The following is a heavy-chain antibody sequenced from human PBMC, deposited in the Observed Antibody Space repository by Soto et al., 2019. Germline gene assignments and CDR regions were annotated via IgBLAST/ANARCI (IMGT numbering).Heavy chain of an antibody. J-gene: IGHJ6*02. D-gene: IGHD6-19*01. Sequence: QVQLVQSGAEVKKPGSSVKVSCKASGGTFSSYAISWVRQAPGQGLEWMGGIIPIFGTANYAQKFQGRVTIPADESTSTAYMERSSLRAEATAVYYCARGRAVAGGNYYYYYGMDVWGQGTTVTVSS. CDR3: ARGRAVAGGNYYYYYGMDV. V-gene: IGHV1-69*12. CDR2: IIPIFGTA. CDR1: GGTFSSYA.